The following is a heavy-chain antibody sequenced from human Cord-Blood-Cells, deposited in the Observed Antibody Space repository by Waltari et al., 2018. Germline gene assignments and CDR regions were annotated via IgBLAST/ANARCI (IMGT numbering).Heavy chain of an antibody. D-gene: IGHD2-15*01. CDR2: INTNTGNP. CDR3: ARPPYCSGGSCYYYYGMDV. J-gene: IGHJ6*02. V-gene: IGHV7-4-1*02. Sequence: QVQLVQSGSELKKPGASVKVSCKASGYTFTSYAMTWVRQAPGHGLEWMGWINTNTGNPTYAQGFTGRFVFSLDTSVSTAYLQISSLKAEDTAVYYCARPPYCSGGSCYYYYGMDVWGQGTTVTVAS. CDR1: GYTFTSYA.